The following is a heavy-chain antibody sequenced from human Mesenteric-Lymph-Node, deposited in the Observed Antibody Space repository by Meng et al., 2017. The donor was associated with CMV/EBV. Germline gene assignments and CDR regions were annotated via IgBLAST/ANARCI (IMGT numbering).Heavy chain of an antibody. CDR2: INPNSGGT. CDR1: GYTFTGYY. V-gene: IGHV1-2*02. J-gene: IGHJ6*02. D-gene: IGHD2-8*02. CDR3: ARSLTTSWWGGYYGMDV. Sequence: ASVKVSCKASGYTFTGYYMHWVRQAPGQGLEWMGWINPNSGGTNYAQKFQGRVTMTRDTSISTAYMELSRLRSDDTAVYYCARSLTTSWWGGYYGMDVWGQGTTVTVSS.